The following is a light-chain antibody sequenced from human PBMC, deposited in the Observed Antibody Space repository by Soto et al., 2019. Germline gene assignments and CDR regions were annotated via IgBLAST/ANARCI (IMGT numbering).Light chain of an antibody. Sequence: DIQMTQSPSTLSASVGDRVTITCRASQSISSWLAWYQQKPGKAPKLLIYDASTLQSGVPSRFTGSGSGTEFTLTISSLQPDDFATYYCQQYHSYPFTFGGGTKVDIK. J-gene: IGKJ4*01. CDR3: QQYHSYPFT. CDR1: QSISSW. CDR2: DAS. V-gene: IGKV1-5*01.